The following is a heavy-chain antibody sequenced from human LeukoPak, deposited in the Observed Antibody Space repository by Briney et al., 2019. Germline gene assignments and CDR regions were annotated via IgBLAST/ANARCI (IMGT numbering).Heavy chain of an antibody. CDR2: TYSGGRT. CDR3: AKTRSRNMLTFGGVENWFDP. Sequence: GGSLRLSCAASGFTVSSNYMSWVRQAPGEGLEWVSVTYSGGRTYYADSVKGRFTISRDNSKNTLYLQMNSLRAEDTAVYYCAKTRSRNMLTFGGVENWFDPWGQGTLVTVSS. J-gene: IGHJ5*02. V-gene: IGHV3-53*05. D-gene: IGHD3-16*01. CDR1: GFTVSSNY.